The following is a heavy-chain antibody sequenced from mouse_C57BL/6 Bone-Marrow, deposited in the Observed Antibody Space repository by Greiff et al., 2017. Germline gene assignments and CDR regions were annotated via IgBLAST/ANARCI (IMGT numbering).Heavy chain of an antibody. CDR3: ARYRLNYFDY. D-gene: IGHD2-12*01. Sequence: VQVVESGAELVRPGTSVKMSCKASGYTFTNYWIGWAKQRPGHGLEWIGDIYPGGGYTNYNEKFKGKATLTADKSSSTAYMQFSRLTSEDSAIYYSARYRLNYFDYWGQGTTLTVSS. J-gene: IGHJ2*01. CDR1: GYTFTNYW. V-gene: IGHV1-63*01. CDR2: IYPGGGYT.